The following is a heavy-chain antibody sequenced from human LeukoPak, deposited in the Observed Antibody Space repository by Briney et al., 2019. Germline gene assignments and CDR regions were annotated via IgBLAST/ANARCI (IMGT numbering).Heavy chain of an antibody. J-gene: IGHJ4*02. Sequence: SETLSLTCAVYGGSFSGYYWSWIRQPPGKWLEWIGEINHSGSTNYNPSLKSRVTISVYTSKNQFSLKLSSVNAADTAVYYCAREGRTWLLPDYWGQGTLVTVSS. CDR2: INHSGST. V-gene: IGHV4-34*01. D-gene: IGHD3-9*01. CDR3: AREGRTWLLPDY. CDR1: GGSFSGYY.